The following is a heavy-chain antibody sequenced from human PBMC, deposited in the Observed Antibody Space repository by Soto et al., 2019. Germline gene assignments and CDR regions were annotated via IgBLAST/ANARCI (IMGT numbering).Heavy chain of an antibody. CDR2: ISYDGSNK. CDR1: GFTFSSYA. Sequence: QVQLVESGGGVVQPGRSLRLSCAASGFTFSSYAMHWVRQAPGKGLEWVAVISYDGSNKYYADSVKGRFTISRDNSKNTLYLQMNSLRAEDTAVYYCARNEYSSSRILDYWGQGTLVTVSS. D-gene: IGHD6-6*01. J-gene: IGHJ4*02. CDR3: ARNEYSSSRILDY. V-gene: IGHV3-30-3*01.